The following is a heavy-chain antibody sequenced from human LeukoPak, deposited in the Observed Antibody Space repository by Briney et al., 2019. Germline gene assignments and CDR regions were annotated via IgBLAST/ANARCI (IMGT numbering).Heavy chain of an antibody. CDR3: ARRYYYYDSSGYAFDI. D-gene: IGHD3-22*01. V-gene: IGHV4-59*01. J-gene: IGHJ3*02. CDR1: GGSISSYY. CDR2: IYYTGRT. Sequence: PSETLSLTCTVSGGSISSYYWSWIRQPPGKGLEWIGYIYYTGRTNYNPSLKSRVTISVDTSKNQFSLKLSSVTAADTAVYYCARRYYYYDSSGYAFDIWGQGTMVTVSS.